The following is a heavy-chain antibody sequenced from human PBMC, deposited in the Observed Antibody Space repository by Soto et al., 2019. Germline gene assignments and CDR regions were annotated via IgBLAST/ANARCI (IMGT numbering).Heavy chain of an antibody. D-gene: IGHD2-21*02. CDR3: ARDSDLDV. CDR1: GESFSGYY. Sequence: SETLSLTCAVYGESFSGYYWSWIRQPPGKGLEWIGEINHSGSTNYNPSLKSRVTISVDTSKNQFSLKLSSVTAADTAVYYCARDSDLDVWGKGTTVTVSS. J-gene: IGHJ6*04. CDR2: INHSGST. V-gene: IGHV4-34*01.